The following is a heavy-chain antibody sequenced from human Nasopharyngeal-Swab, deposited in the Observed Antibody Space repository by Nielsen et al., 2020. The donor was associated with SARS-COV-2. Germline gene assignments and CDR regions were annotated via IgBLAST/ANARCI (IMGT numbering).Heavy chain of an antibody. CDR1: GYTFSAYY. J-gene: IGHJ4*02. Sequence: ASVKVSCKASGYTFSAYYAEWVRQAPGQGLEWMGRINPNSGGTNYAQKFRGRVTMTRDTSLNTAYMELGGLRYDDTAIYFCSRVPLVGGFSYGYDNWGQGTLVTVSS. CDR3: SRVPLVGGFSYGYDN. D-gene: IGHD5-18*01. V-gene: IGHV1-2*06. CDR2: INPNSGGT.